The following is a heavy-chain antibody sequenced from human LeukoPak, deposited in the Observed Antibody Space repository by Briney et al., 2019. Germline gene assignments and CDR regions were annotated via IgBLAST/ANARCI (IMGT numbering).Heavy chain of an antibody. CDR3: AREGVDPNWFDP. D-gene: IGHD3-3*01. CDR1: GFTFSSYS. J-gene: IGHJ5*02. V-gene: IGHV3-21*01. Sequence: GGSLRLSCAASGFTFSSYSMNWVRQAPGKGLEWVSSISSSSSYIYYADSVKGRFTISRDNAKNSLYLQMNSLRAEDTAVYYCAREGVDPNWFDPWGQGTLVTVSS. CDR2: ISSSSSYI.